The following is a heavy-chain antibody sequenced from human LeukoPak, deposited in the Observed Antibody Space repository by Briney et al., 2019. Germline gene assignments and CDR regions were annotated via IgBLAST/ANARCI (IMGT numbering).Heavy chain of an antibody. Sequence: PGGSLRLSCAASGFTFSDYYMSWIRQAPGKGLEWVSAISGSGGSTYYADSVKGRFTISRDNSKNTLYLQMNSLRAEDTAVYYCAKSGTTSAADNNWFDPWGQGTLVTVSS. CDR3: AKSGTTSAADNNWFDP. D-gene: IGHD6-13*01. CDR2: ISGSGGST. V-gene: IGHV3-23*01. J-gene: IGHJ5*02. CDR1: GFTFSDYY.